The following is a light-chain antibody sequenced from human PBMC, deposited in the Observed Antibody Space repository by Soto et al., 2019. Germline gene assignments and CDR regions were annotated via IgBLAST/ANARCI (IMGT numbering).Light chain of an antibody. CDR1: QSVSSSY. CDR3: QQYGSSPALT. Sequence: EIVLTQSPGTLSLSPGERATLSCRASQSVSSSYFAWYQQKPGQAPRLLIYGASSRATGIPDRFSGSGSGTDFTLTISRLEPEDFAVYYCQQYGSSPALTFGGGTKVDIK. J-gene: IGKJ4*01. CDR2: GAS. V-gene: IGKV3-20*01.